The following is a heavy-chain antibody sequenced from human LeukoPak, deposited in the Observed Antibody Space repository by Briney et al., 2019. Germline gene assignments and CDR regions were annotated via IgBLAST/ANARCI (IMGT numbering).Heavy chain of an antibody. Sequence: GRSLRLSCTASGFTFTRNCMHWVRQAPGKGLEWVAAIPHDGSSALYADSVKGRFIISRDNSKNTQYLQMNSLRIEDSAVYHCATGSDFYYDSWGQGILVTASS. CDR3: ATGSDFYYDS. D-gene: IGHD1-26*01. CDR1: GFTFTRNC. CDR2: IPHDGSSA. J-gene: IGHJ5*01. V-gene: IGHV3-30-3*01.